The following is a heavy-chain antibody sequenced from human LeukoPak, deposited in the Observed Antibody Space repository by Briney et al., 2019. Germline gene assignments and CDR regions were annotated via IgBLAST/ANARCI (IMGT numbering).Heavy chain of an antibody. CDR3: ARGTYYDILTGYYTYYYYYMDV. Sequence: SETLSLTCTVSGGSISSYYWSWIRQPAGKGLEWIGRIYTSGSTNYNPSLKSRVTMSVDTSKNQFSLKLSSVTAADTAVYYCARGTYYDILTGYYTYYYYYMDVWGKGTTVTISS. D-gene: IGHD3-9*01. CDR2: IYTSGST. CDR1: GGSISSYY. V-gene: IGHV4-4*07. J-gene: IGHJ6*03.